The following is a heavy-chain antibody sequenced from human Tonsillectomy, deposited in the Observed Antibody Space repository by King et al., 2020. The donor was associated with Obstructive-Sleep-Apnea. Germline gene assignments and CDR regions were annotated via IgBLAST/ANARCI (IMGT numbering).Heavy chain of an antibody. J-gene: IGHJ3*01. CDR1: GITLSDYY. CDR2: ISSSNTGSTI. V-gene: IGHV3-11*01. CDR3: ARRVAFDV. Sequence: VQLVESGGGLVKPGGSLRLSCAGSGITLSDYYMSWIRQAPGEGLAWVAFISSSNTGSTIYYSDSLKGRFAISRDNAKNSVYLQMNSLTAEDTAVYYCARRVAFDVWGQGTTVIVSS.